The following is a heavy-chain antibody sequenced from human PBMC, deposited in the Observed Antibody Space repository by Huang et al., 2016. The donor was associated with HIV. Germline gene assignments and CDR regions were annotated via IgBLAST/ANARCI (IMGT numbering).Heavy chain of an antibody. CDR2: IYSDDST. Sequence: VQLVESGGGLIQPGGSLRLSCAASGFTVSSNYMSWVRQAPGKWREWVSVIYSDDSTYFADSVKGRFTISRDNSKNTLYLQMNSLRAEDTAVYYCAAQWELRGGVDFWGQGTLVTVSS. CDR3: AAQWELRGGVDF. CDR1: GFTVSSNY. V-gene: IGHV3-53*01. D-gene: IGHD1-26*01. J-gene: IGHJ4*02.